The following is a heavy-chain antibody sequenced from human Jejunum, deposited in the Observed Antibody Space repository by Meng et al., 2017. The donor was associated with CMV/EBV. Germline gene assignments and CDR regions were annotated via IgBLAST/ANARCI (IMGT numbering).Heavy chain of an antibody. D-gene: IGHD7-27*01. CDR3: ARDPPGDGGVTSDY. J-gene: IGHJ4*02. CDR1: FTFNNYW. V-gene: IGHV3-7*01. Sequence: FTFNNYWMNWVRQTPGKGLEWVANINQDGSQRYYLDSVKGRFSISRDNAKNSLFLQMNGLRADDTALYYCARDPPGDGGVTSDYWGQGILVTVSS. CDR2: INQDGSQR.